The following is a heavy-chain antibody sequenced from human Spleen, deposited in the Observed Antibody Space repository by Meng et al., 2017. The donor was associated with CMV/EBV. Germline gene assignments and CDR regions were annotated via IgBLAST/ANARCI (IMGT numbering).Heavy chain of an antibody. D-gene: IGHD3-22*01. J-gene: IGHJ1*01. CDR2: IYYSGST. Sequence: VPGPVRVNPSESPPLPRIVSAGSIRSRSYYWGGTRQPQGKGLDWIGSIYYSGSTDYNPSLKSRVTISVDTSKNQCSLKLSSVTAADTAVYYCARDGSWIYYDREYFQHWGQGTLVTVSS. CDR3: ARDGSWIYYDREYFQH. V-gene: IGHV4-39*07. CDR1: AGSIRSRSYY.